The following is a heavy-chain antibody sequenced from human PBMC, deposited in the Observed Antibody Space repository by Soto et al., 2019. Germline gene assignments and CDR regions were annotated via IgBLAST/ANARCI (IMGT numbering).Heavy chain of an antibody. CDR2: MNQDGGQK. CDR3: AVGGFCALDI. CDR1: GFTFSSYW. Sequence: EVQLMESGGGLVEPGGYLRLSCAASGFTFSSYWRRWVRQATGKGLEWVANMNQDGGQKYYVYSVKGRFTTSRENAPKSLYRNMRSLRAEDRARYYFAVGGFCALDIWGQGTMVTVSS. D-gene: IGHD3-16*01. J-gene: IGHJ3*02. V-gene: IGHV3-7*01.